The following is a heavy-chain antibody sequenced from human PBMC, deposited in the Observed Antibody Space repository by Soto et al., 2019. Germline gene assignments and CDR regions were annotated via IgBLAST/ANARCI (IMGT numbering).Heavy chain of an antibody. J-gene: IGHJ6*02. V-gene: IGHV3-21*01. Sequence: GSLRRSCAASGFTFSSYSMNWVRQAPGKGLAWVSSISRSSSYIYYADSVKGRFTISRDNAKNSLYLQMNSLRAEDTAVYYCASNWEAHGMDVWGQGTTVTVSS. CDR2: ISRSSSYI. CDR1: GFTFSSYS. D-gene: IGHD7-27*01. CDR3: ASNWEAHGMDV.